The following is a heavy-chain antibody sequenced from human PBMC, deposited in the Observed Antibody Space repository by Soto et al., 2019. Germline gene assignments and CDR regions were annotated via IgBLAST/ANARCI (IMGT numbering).Heavy chain of an antibody. CDR3: ASGVAAAGPPSPFHY. CDR1: GGSISSYY. D-gene: IGHD6-13*01. CDR2: IYYSGST. J-gene: IGHJ4*02. Sequence: PSETLSLTCTVSGGSISSYYWSWIRQPPGKGLEWIGYIYYSGSTNYNPSLKSRVTISVDTSKNQFSLKLSSVTAADTAVYYCASGVAAAGPPSPFHYWGQGTLVTVSS. V-gene: IGHV4-59*01.